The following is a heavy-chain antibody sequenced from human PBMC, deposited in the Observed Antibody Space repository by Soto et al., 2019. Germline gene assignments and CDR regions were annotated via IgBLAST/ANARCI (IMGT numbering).Heavy chain of an antibody. V-gene: IGHV4-59*01. J-gene: IGHJ5*02. CDR3: ARDQEPYCGGDCSLGFDP. CDR1: GGSFSGYY. CDR2: IYYSGST. Sequence: PSETLSLTCAVYGGSFSGYYWSWIRQPPGKGLEWIGYIYYSGSTNYNPSLKSRVTISVDTSKNQFSLKLSSVTAADTAVYYCARDQEPYCGGDCSLGFDPWGQGTLVTVSS. D-gene: IGHD2-21*02.